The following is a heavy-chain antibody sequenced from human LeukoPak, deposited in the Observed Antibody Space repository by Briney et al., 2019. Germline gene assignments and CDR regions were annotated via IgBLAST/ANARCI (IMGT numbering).Heavy chain of an antibody. CDR3: ARDAGNSGYDLFDF. CDR2: IKQDGNEK. J-gene: IGHJ4*02. D-gene: IGHD5-12*01. Sequence: GGSLRLSCAASGFTFSSYGMHWVRQAPGKGLEWVANIKQDGNEKNYVDSVKGRFTISRDNAKNSLYLQMNSLRVEDTAVYYCARDAGNSGYDLFDFWGQGTLVTVSS. V-gene: IGHV3-7*01. CDR1: GFTFSSYG.